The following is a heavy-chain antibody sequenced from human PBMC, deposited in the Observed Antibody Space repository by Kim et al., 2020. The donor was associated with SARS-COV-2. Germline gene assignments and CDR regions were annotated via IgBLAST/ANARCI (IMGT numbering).Heavy chain of an antibody. CDR2: IHHSGHV. CDR3: AREKSSSDLDWFDP. J-gene: IGHJ5*02. D-gene: IGHD6-13*01. V-gene: IGHV4-39*02. CDR1: GGSVSSSPYY. Sequence: SETLSLTCTVSGGSVSSSPYYWAWIRQPPGKGLEWIGSIHHSGHVYYNPALKSRVTISVDTSLSLFSLWLTSLTAADTAIYYCAREKSSSDLDWFDPWGQGTLVTVSS.